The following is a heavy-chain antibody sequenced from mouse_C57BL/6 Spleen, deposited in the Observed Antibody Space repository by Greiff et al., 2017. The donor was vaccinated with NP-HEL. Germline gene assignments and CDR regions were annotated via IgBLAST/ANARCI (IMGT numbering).Heavy chain of an antibody. CDR2: ISDGGSYT. J-gene: IGHJ3*01. V-gene: IGHV5-4*01. D-gene: IGHD3-2*02. CDR3: ARDNRDSSGLAWFAY. CDR1: GFTFSSYA. Sequence: EVQLVESGGGLVKPGGSLKLSCAASGFTFSSYAMSWVRQTPEKRLEWVATISDGGSYTYYPDNVKGRFTISRDNAKNNLYLQMSHLKSEDTAMYYCARDNRDSSGLAWFAYWGQGTLVTVSA.